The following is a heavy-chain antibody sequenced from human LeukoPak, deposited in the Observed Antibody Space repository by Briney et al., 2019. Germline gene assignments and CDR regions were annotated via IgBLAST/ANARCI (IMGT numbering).Heavy chain of an antibody. CDR3: ARVEGRFGTFYYYYMDV. CDR1: AFTFSSNW. D-gene: IGHD1-1*01. J-gene: IGHJ6*03. Sequence: SLRLASEPSAFTFSSNWISWDRQAPGAWLGWVDKIKQDGSEKYYVDSVKGRFTISRDNAKNSLYLQMNSLRAEDTAVYYCARVEGRFGTFYYYYMDVWGKGTTVTVSS. CDR2: IKQDGSEK. V-gene: IGHV3-7*01.